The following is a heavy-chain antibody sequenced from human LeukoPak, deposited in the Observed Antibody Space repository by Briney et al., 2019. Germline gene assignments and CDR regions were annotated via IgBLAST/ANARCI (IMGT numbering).Heavy chain of an antibody. D-gene: IGHD6-19*01. J-gene: IGHJ6*02. Sequence: PGASLRLSCAASGFTCSSYAMSWVRQAPGKGLEWVSAISGSGGSTYYADSVKGRFTISRDNSKNTLYLQMNSLRAEDTAVYYCAKTSDRQWQVRFRSSSDYYYGMDVWGQGTTVTVSS. CDR3: AKTSDRQWQVRFRSSSDYYYGMDV. V-gene: IGHV3-23*01. CDR2: ISGSGGST. CDR1: GFTCSSYA.